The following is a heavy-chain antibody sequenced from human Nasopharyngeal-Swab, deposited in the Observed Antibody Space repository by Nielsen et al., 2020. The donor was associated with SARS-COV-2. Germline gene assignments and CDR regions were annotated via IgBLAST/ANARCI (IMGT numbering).Heavy chain of an antibody. J-gene: IGHJ4*02. D-gene: IGHD3-3*01. CDR3: ARILTIFGVVASYYFDY. Sequence: SETLSLTCTVSGGSINSYYWSWIRQPPGKGLEWIGYIYYSGSTNYNPSLKSRVTISVDTSKNQFSLKLSSVTAADTAVYYCARILTIFGVVASYYFDYWGQGTLVTVSS. CDR1: GGSINSYY. V-gene: IGHV4-59*01. CDR2: IYYSGST.